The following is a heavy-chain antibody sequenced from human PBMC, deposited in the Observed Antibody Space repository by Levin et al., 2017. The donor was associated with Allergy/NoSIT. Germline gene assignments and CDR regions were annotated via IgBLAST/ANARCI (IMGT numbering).Heavy chain of an antibody. J-gene: IGHJ6*02. V-gene: IGHV1-18*01. D-gene: IGHD5-18*01. CDR2: ISAYNGNT. Sequence: GESLKISCKASGYTFTSYGISWVRQAPGQGLEWMGWISAYNGNTNYAQKLQGRVTMTTDTSTSTAYMELRSLRSDDTAVYYCARDYPSSNSYGRPYYYYGMDVWGQGTTVTVSS. CDR1: GYTFTSYG. CDR3: ARDYPSSNSYGRPYYYYGMDV.